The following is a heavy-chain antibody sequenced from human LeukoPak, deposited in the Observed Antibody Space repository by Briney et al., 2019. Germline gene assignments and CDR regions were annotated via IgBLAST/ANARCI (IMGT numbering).Heavy chain of an antibody. V-gene: IGHV3-7*01. CDR3: ARDVVTSLNIVKYYYYGMAV. CDR2: IKQDGSEK. J-gene: IGHJ6*02. D-gene: IGHD3-16*02. CDR1: GFTFSSYW. Sequence: PGGSLRLSCAASGFTFSSYWMSWVRQAPGKGLEWVANIKQDGSEKYYVDSVKGRFTISRDNAKNSLYLQMNSLRAEDTAVYYCARDVVTSLNIVKYYYYGMAVWGQGTTVTVSS.